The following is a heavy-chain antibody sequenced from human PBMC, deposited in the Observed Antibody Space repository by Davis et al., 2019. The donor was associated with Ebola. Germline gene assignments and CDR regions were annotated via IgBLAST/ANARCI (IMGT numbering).Heavy chain of an antibody. CDR3: ARVGEYCSNTSCYIMRYYYYYMDV. J-gene: IGHJ6*03. CDR1: GYTFTGYY. Sequence: ASVKVSCKASGYTFTGYYMHWVRQAPGQGLEWMGWINPNSGGTNYAQKFQGRVTMTRDTSISTAYMELSRLRSDDTAVYYCARVGEYCSNTSCYIMRYYYYYMDVWGKGTTVTVSS. D-gene: IGHD2-2*02. CDR2: INPNSGGT. V-gene: IGHV1-2*02.